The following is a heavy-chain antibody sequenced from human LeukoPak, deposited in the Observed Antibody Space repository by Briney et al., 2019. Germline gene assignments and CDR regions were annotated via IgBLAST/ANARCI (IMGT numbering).Heavy chain of an antibody. CDR3: AKVEGTGPFDP. J-gene: IGHJ5*02. CDR1: GFTFSSYG. D-gene: IGHD1-1*01. CDR2: ISYDGSNK. Sequence: GRSLRLSCAASGFTFSSYGMHWVRQAPGKGLEWVAVISYDGSNKYYADSVKGRFTISRDNSKNTLYLQMNSLRAEDTAVYYCAKVEGTGPFDPWGQGTLVTVSS. V-gene: IGHV3-30*18.